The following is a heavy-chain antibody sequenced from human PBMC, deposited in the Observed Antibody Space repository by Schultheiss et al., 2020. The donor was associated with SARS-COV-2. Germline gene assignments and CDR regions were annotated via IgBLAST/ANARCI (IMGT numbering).Heavy chain of an antibody. D-gene: IGHD3-22*01. Sequence: GGSLRLSCAASGFIFSGFWLHWVRQAPGKGPVWVSRTNEDGRITNYADSVKGRFIISRDNSKNTLYLQMNSLRAEDTAVYYCARDNYDSSGYSFSDAFDIWGQGTMVTVSS. J-gene: IGHJ3*02. V-gene: IGHV3-74*01. CDR2: TNEDGRIT. CDR1: GFIFSGFW. CDR3: ARDNYDSSGYSFSDAFDI.